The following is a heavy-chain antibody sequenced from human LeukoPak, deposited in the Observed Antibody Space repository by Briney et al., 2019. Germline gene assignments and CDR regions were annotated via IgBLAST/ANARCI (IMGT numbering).Heavy chain of an antibody. CDR2: ISPYDGNT. J-gene: IGHJ4*02. CDR3: ARDQGQRHLGY. CDR1: GYTFTSYY. V-gene: IGHV1-18*04. Sequence: ASVKVSCKASGYTFTSYYMHWVRQAPGQGLEWMGWISPYDGNTNYAQKLQGRVTMTTDTSTSTAYMELRSLRSDDTAVYYCARDQGQRHLGYWGQGTLVTVSS.